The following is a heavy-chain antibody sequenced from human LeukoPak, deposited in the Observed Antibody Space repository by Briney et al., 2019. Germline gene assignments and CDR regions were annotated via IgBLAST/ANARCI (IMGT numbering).Heavy chain of an antibody. Sequence: GGSLRLSCAASGFTFSSYSMNWVRQAPGKGLEWVSSTSSSSSYIYYADSVKGRFTISRDNAKNSLYLQMNSLRAEDTAVYYCARDEVGAIRPFDYWGQGTLVTVSS. V-gene: IGHV3-21*01. D-gene: IGHD1-26*01. CDR1: GFTFSSYS. J-gene: IGHJ4*02. CDR3: ARDEVGAIRPFDY. CDR2: TSSSSSYI.